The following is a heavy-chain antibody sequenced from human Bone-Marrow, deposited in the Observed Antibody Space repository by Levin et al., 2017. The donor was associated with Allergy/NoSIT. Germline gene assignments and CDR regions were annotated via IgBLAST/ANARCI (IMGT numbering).Heavy chain of an antibody. V-gene: IGHV3-23*01. Sequence: PGGSLRLSCATSGFVFSSCAMSWVRQAPGKGLEWVATITGTGDTTYYADSVKGRFTISSDNSKNTVYLQMNSLRAEDTALFYCAKGYVFGDRRRLDYWGQGTLSPSPQ. CDR1: GFVFSSCA. J-gene: IGHJ4*02. CDR3: AKGYVFGDRRRLDY. CDR2: ITGTGDTT. D-gene: IGHD4-17*01.